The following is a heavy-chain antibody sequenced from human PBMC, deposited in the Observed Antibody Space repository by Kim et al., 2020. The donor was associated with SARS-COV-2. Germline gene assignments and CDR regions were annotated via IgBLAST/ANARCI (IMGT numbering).Heavy chain of an antibody. Sequence: GGSLRLSCAASGFNFTNYAMTWVRQAAGAGLEWVSSLSGGGNSTYYADSVKGRFTISSDTTRSTLYLQMSSLRAEDSAVYYCAKEEWFDGVGSWGQGTL. CDR3: AKEEWFDGVGS. CDR1: GFNFTNYA. D-gene: IGHD3-3*01. J-gene: IGHJ5*02. CDR2: LSGGGNST. V-gene: IGHV3-23*01.